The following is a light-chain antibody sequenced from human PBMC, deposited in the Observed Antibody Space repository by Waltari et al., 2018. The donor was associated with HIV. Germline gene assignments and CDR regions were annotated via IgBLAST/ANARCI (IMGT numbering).Light chain of an antibody. CDR2: DVS. V-gene: IGLV2-14*03. CDR1: SSDVGGYTY. J-gene: IGLJ1*01. CDR3: SSYTSSSTLDV. Sequence: QSALTQPASVSGSPGQSITISCTGTSSDVGGYTYVSCYQQHPGKAPKLMIYDVSNRPSGVSNRFSGSKSGNTASLTISGLQAEDEADYYCSSYTSSSTLDVFGTGTKVTVL.